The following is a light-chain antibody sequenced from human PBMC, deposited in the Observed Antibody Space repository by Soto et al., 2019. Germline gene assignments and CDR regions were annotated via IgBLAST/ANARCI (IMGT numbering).Light chain of an antibody. J-gene: IGKJ2*01. CDR1: QSVSSSY. Sequence: EIVLTQSPGTLSLSPGERATLSCRASQSVSSSYLAWYQQKPGQAPRLLIYGASSRATGIPDRFSGSGSGTDFTLAISRLEPEDCAVYYCQQRSNWPRGTFGQGTKLEIK. CDR3: QQRSNWPRGT. CDR2: GAS. V-gene: IGKV3D-20*02.